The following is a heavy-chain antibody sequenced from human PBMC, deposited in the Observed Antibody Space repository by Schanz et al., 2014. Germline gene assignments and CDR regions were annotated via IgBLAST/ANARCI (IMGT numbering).Heavy chain of an antibody. J-gene: IGHJ4*02. Sequence: EVQLAESGGGLVQPGGSLRLSCAASGFTFSGFWMTWVRQAPGKGLEWVANIKEDGSVKDYVDSVKGRFTISRDNAKNSLYLQMTSLRAEDTAVYYCAKYRGYYRVSGSYRELEYWGQGTLVTVSS. V-gene: IGHV3-7*01. D-gene: IGHD3-10*01. CDR3: AKYRGYYRVSGSYRELEY. CDR1: GFTFSGFW. CDR2: IKEDGSVK.